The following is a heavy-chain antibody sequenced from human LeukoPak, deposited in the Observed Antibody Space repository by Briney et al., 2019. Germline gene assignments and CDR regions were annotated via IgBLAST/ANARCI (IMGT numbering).Heavy chain of an antibody. Sequence: GGSLRLSCAASGFTFSSYSMNWVRQAPGKGLEWVSSISSSSSYIYYADSVKGRFTISRDNAKNSLYLQMNSLRAEDTAVYYCARDPTDCSSTSCYDYYYYYMDVWGKGTTVTVSS. D-gene: IGHD2-2*01. CDR1: GFTFSSYS. CDR3: ARDPTDCSSTSCYDYYYYYMDV. J-gene: IGHJ6*03. CDR2: ISSSSSYI. V-gene: IGHV3-21*01.